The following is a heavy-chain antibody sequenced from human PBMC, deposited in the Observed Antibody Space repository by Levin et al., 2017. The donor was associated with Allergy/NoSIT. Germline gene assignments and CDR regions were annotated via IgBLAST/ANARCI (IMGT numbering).Heavy chain of an antibody. CDR2: IWYDGSNK. D-gene: IGHD2-8*01. Sequence: SCAASGFTFSSYGMHWVRQAPGKGLEWVAVIWYDGSNKYYADSVKGRFTISRDNSKNTLYLQMNSLRAEDTAVYYCARDRIYCTNGVCFETSGVYYYDYGMDVWGQGTTVTVSS. V-gene: IGHV3-33*01. CDR3: ARDRIYCTNGVCFETSGVYYYDYGMDV. J-gene: IGHJ6*02. CDR1: GFTFSSYG.